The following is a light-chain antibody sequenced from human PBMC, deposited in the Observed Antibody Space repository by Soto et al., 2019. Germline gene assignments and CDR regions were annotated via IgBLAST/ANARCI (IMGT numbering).Light chain of an antibody. J-gene: IGLJ2*01. CDR3: CSYTGSLTLL. V-gene: IGLV2-14*01. CDR2: GVS. Sequence: QSVLTQPASVSGSPGQSITISCTGSSSDVGGYDYVSWYQQHPGKAPKLMIYGVSNRPSGVSNRFSGSKSGNTASLTISGLQAEDEADYYCCSYTGSLTLLFGGGTKLTVL. CDR1: SSDVGGYDY.